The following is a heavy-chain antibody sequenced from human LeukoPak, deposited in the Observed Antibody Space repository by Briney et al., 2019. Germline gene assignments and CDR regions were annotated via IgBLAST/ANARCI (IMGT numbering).Heavy chain of an antibody. V-gene: IGHV3-23*01. J-gene: IGHJ3*02. D-gene: IGHD5-12*01. CDR1: GFTFSSYA. CDR3: AKDRWLLNAFDI. Sequence: GGSLRLSCAASGFTFSSYAMSWVRQAPGKGLEWVSAISGSGGSTYYADSVKGRFTISRDNSKNALYLQMNSLRAEDTAVYYCAKDRWLLNAFDIWGQGTMVTVSS. CDR2: ISGSGGST.